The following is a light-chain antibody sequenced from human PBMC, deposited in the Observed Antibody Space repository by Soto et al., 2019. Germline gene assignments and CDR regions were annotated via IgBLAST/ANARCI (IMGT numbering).Light chain of an antibody. J-gene: IGKJ5*01. V-gene: IGKV3-20*01. Sequence: IVLTQSPGTLALSPGERSTLSCGSRQSVSSSYLAWYQQKPGQAPRLLIYGASSRATGIPDRFSGSGSGTDFTLTISRLEPEDFAVYYCQQFGTSLPIPFGQGTRLEIK. CDR2: GAS. CDR3: QQFGTSLPIP. CDR1: QSVSSSY.